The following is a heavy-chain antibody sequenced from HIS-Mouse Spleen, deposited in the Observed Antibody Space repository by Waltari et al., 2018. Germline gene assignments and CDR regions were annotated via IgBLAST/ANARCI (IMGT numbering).Heavy chain of an antibody. CDR3: AREIPYSSSWYDWYFDL. J-gene: IGHJ2*01. CDR1: GGSISSSSYY. CDR2: IYYSGST. Sequence: QLQLQESGPGLVKPSETLSLTCTVSGGSISSSSYYWGWIRQPPGKGLEGIGRIYYSGSTYSNPPLKSRVTISVDTSKNQFSLKLGSVTAADTAVYYCAREIPYSSSWYDWYFDLWGRGTLVTVSS. D-gene: IGHD6-13*01. V-gene: IGHV4-39*07.